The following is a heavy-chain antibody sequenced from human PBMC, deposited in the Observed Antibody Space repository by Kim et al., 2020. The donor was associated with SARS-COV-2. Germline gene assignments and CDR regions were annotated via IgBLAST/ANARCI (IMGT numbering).Heavy chain of an antibody. Sequence: GGSLRLSCAASGFTFRDYYMSWIRQAPGKGLDWVSYISSSGSTIYYADSVKGRFTISRDNAKNSLYLQMNSLRAEDTAVYYCARAYYGSVRYYKNYYYYGMYVWGPGTTVTVSS. CDR1: GFTFRDYY. CDR2: ISSSGSTI. V-gene: IGHV3-11*01. J-gene: IGHJ6*02. D-gene: IGHD3-10*01. CDR3: ARAYYGSVRYYKNYYYYGMYV.